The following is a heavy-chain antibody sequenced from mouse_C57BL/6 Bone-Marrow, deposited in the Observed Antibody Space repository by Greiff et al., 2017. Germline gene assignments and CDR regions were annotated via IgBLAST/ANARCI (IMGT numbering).Heavy chain of an antibody. CDR3: ITTVVATRWYFDV. Sequence: QVQLTESGAELVRPGASVTLSCKASGYTFTDYEMHWVKQTPVHGLEWIGAIDPETGGTAYNQKFKGKAILTADKSSSTAYMELRSLTSEDSAVYYSITTVVATRWYFDVGGTGTTVAESS. CDR1: GYTFTDYE. J-gene: IGHJ1*03. V-gene: IGHV1-15*01. CDR2: IDPETGGT. D-gene: IGHD1-1*01.